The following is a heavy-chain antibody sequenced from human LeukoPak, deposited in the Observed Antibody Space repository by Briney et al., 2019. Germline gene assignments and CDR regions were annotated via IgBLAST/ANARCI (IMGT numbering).Heavy chain of an antibody. V-gene: IGHV4-59*01. D-gene: IGHD2-15*01. CDR3: AGCIGGSCYSGIDY. CDR2: IYYSGRT. J-gene: IGHJ4*02. CDR1: GGSISSYY. Sequence: SETLSLTCSVSGGSISSYYWSWIRQPPGKGLEWIGYIYYSGRTNYSPSLKSRVTISVDTSKNQFSLRLNSVIAADTAVYYCAGCIGGSCYSGIDYWGQGILVTVSS.